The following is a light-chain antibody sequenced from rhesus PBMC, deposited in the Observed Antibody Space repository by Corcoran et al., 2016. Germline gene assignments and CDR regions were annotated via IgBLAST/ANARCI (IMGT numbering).Light chain of an antibody. V-gene: IGKV1-22*01. CDR3: QQYSSSPYS. CDR1: QSVSSW. J-gene: IGKJ2*01. Sequence: DIQMTQSPCSLSASVGDTVTITRRASQSVSSWLAWYQQKPEKVPKLLIYKSSSLQSGVPSRFSGSGSGTDFTLTINSLQSEDFATYYCQQYSSSPYSFGQGTKVEIK. CDR2: KSS.